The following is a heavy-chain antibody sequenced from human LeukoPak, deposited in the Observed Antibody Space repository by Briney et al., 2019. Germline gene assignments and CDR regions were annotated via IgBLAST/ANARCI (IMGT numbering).Heavy chain of an antibody. V-gene: IGHV3-21*01. J-gene: IGHJ6*02. CDR1: GFTFNSYS. CDR2: INSISAYI. D-gene: IGHD3-10*01. CDR3: ARPMAYYYGMDV. Sequence: GGSLRFSCTASGFTFNSYSMIWVRQAPGKGLEWVSSINSISAYIYYADSVKGRFTISRDNAKNSLYLQMNSLRADDTAVYYCARPMAYYYGMDVWGQGTTVTVSS.